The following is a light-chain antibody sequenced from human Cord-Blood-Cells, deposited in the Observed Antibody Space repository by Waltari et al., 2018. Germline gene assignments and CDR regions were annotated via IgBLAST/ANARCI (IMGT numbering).Light chain of an antibody. CDR1: QSISSW. V-gene: IGKV1-5*03. CDR2: KAS. CDR3: QQYNSYSRT. J-gene: IGKJ1*01. Sequence: DIQMTQSPSTLSASVVDRVTITCRASQSISSWLAWYQQKPGKAPKLLIYKASSLDSGVPSRFSGSGSGTEFTLTISSLQPDDFATYYCQQYNSYSRTFGQGTKVEIK.